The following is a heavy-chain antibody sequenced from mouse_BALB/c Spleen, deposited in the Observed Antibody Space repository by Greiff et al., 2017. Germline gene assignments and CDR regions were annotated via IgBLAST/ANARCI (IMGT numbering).Heavy chain of an antibody. CDR3: AINKGHGAYAMDY. CDR2: ISSGGST. CDR1: GFTFSSYA. J-gene: IGHJ4*01. Sequence: EVMLVESGGGLVKPGGSLKLSCAASGFTFSSYAMSWVRQTPEKRLEWVASISSGGSTYYPDSVKGRFTISRDNARNILYLQMSSLRSEDTAMYYCAINKGHGAYAMDYWGQGTSVTVSS. D-gene: IGHD3-3*01. V-gene: IGHV5-6-5*01.